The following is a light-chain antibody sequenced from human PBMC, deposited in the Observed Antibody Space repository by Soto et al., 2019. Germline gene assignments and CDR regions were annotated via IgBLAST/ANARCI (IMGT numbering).Light chain of an antibody. CDR2: GAS. V-gene: IGKV3-15*01. J-gene: IGKJ5*01. CDR1: QSVSSH. CDR3: HQYDNWPKT. Sequence: EVGGTKSPDSWGVSPGERATLSGGASQSVSSHLAWYQQKPGQAPRPLIYGASTRATGIPARFSGSGSGTEFTLPISSLQSEDFAVYYCHQYDNWPKTFAQGTRLE.